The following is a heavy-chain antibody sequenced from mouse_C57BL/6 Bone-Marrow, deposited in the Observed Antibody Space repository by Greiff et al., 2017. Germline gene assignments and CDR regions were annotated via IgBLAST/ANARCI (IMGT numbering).Heavy chain of an antibody. Sequence: QVQLQQPGAELVRPGSSVKLSCKASGYTFTSYWMDWVKQRPGQGLEWIGNIYPSDSETHYNQKFKDKATLTVDKSSSTAYMQLSSLTSEDSAVYYCASGGGYDCEFDYWGQGTTLTVSS. J-gene: IGHJ2*01. CDR1: GYTFTSYW. CDR2: IYPSDSET. V-gene: IGHV1-61*01. D-gene: IGHD2-4*01. CDR3: ASGGGYDCEFDY.